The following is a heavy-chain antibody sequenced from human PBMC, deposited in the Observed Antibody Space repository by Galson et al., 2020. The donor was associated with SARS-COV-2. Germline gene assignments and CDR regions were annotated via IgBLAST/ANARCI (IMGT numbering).Heavy chain of an antibody. CDR2: ISYDGSNK. J-gene: IGHJ6*02. D-gene: IGHD3-16*01. Sequence: GESLKISCAASGFTFSSYAMHWVRQAPGKGLEWVAVISYDGSNKYYADSVKGRFTISRDNSKNTLYLQMNSLRAEDTAVYYCAREPIDGSWNTLGGYYYYGMDVWGQGTTVTVSS. V-gene: IGHV3-30*04. CDR3: AREPIDGSWNTLGGYYYYGMDV. CDR1: GFTFSSYA.